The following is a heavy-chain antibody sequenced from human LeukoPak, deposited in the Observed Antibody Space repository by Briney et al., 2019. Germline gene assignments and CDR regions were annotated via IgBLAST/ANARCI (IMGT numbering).Heavy chain of an antibody. CDR3: AKVSEVRGVSHDY. V-gene: IGHV3-33*06. Sequence: GGSLRLSCAASGFTFSSYSINWVRQAPGKGLEWVAVIWYDGSNKYYADSVKGRFTISRDNSKNTLYLQMNSLRAEDTAVYYCAKVSEVRGVSHDYWGQGTLVTVSS. D-gene: IGHD3-10*01. J-gene: IGHJ4*02. CDR2: IWYDGSNK. CDR1: GFTFSSYS.